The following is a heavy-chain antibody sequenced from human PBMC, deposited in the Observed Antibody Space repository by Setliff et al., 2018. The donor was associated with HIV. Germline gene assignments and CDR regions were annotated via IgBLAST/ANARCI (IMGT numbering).Heavy chain of an antibody. CDR2: IYYSGST. CDR1: GGSISSYY. Sequence: SETLSLTCTVSGGSISSYYWSWIRQPPGKGLEWIGYIYYSGSTNYNPSLESRVTISVDTSKNQFSLKLTSVTAADTAVYYCARGRPDDSVGFGYWGQGTLVTVSS. D-gene: IGHD3-22*01. V-gene: IGHV4-59*01. CDR3: ARGRPDDSVGFGY. J-gene: IGHJ4*02.